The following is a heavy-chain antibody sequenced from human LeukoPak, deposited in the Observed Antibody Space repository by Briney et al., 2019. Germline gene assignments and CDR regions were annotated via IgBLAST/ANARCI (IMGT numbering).Heavy chain of an antibody. D-gene: IGHD2-15*01. CDR1: GGSISSGSYY. V-gene: IGHV4-61*02. CDR3: ARRTPAGYCSGGSCYRYNWFDP. Sequence: SETLSLTCTVSGGSISSGSYYWSWIRQPAGKGLEWIGRIYTSGSTNYNPSLKSRVTISVDTSKNQFSLKLSSVTAADTAVYYCARRTPAGYCSGGSCYRYNWFDPWGQGTLVTVSS. CDR2: IYTSGST. J-gene: IGHJ5*02.